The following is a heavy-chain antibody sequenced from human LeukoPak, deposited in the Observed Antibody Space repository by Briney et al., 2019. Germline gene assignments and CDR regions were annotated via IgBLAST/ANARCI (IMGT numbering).Heavy chain of an antibody. CDR2: INHSGST. D-gene: IGHD2-15*01. CDR3: ARGGDCSGGSCSKYYFDY. J-gene: IGHJ4*02. V-gene: IGHV4-34*01. CDR1: GGSFSGYY. Sequence: SETLSLTCAVYGGSFSGYYWSWIRQPPGKGLEWIGEINHSGSTNYNPSLKSRVTISVDTSKNQFSLQLSSVTAADTAVYYCARGGDCSGGSCSKYYFDYWGQGTLVTVSS.